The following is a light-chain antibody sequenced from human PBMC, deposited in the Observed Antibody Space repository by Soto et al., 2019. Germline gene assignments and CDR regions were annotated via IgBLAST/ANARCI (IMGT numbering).Light chain of an antibody. Sequence: EIVMTQAAATLSVSPGERATLSCRASQSVSSNLAWYQQKPGQAPRLLIYDASTRATGIPARFSGSGSGTEFSLTISSLQSEEFAVYYCQQYNNWPTFGQGTKVDIK. J-gene: IGKJ1*01. CDR2: DAS. CDR1: QSVSSN. V-gene: IGKV3-15*01. CDR3: QQYNNWPT.